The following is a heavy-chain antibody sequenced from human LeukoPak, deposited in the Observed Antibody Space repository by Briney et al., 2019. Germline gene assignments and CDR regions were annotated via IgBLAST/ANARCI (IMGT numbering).Heavy chain of an antibody. D-gene: IGHD5-12*01. CDR1: GFTFSSYG. J-gene: IGHJ4*02. CDR3: ARSAEQATYFDY. CDR2: IWYDGSNK. Sequence: PGGSLRLSYAASGFTFSSYGMHWVRQAPGKGLEWVAVIWYDGSNKYYADSVKGRFTISRDNSKNTLYLQMNSLRAEDTAVYYCARSAEQATYFDYWGQGTLVTVSS. V-gene: IGHV3-33*01.